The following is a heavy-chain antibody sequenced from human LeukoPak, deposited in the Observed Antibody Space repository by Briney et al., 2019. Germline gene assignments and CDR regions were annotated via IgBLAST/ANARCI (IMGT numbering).Heavy chain of an antibody. D-gene: IGHD3-16*01. V-gene: IGHV4-39*07. J-gene: IGHJ4*02. CDR3: ARGGDYDYALGY. CDR1: GGSISNINYY. CDR2: IYYSGST. Sequence: SETLSLTCTVSGGSISNINYYWGWIRQPPGKGLEWIGSIYYSGSTYYNPSLKSRVTISVDTSKNQFSLKLSSVTAADTAVYYCARGGDYDYALGYWGQGTLVTVFS.